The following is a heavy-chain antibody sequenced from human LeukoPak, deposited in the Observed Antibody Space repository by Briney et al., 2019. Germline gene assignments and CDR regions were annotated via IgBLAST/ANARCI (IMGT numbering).Heavy chain of an antibody. CDR2: IYTSGST. V-gene: IGHV4-61*02. CDR1: GYSISSGYY. D-gene: IGHD1-26*01. Sequence: PSETLSLTCTVSGYSISSGYYWSWIRQPAGKGLEWIGRIYTSGSTNYNPSLKSRVTISVDTSKNQFSLKLSSVTAADTAVYYCARAAAWELDAFDIWGQGTMVTVSS. CDR3: ARAAAWELDAFDI. J-gene: IGHJ3*02.